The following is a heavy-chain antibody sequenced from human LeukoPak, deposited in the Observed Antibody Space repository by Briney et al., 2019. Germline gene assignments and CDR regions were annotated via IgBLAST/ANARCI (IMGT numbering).Heavy chain of an antibody. CDR3: ARATYYYGSGALRFYYYGMDV. CDR2: INHSGST. D-gene: IGHD3-10*01. Sequence: SETLSLTCAVYGGSFSGYYWSWIRQPPGKGLEWIGEINHSGSTNYNPSLKSRVTISVDTSKNQFSLKLSFVTAADTAVYYCARATYYYGSGALRFYYYGMDVWGQGTTVTVSS. CDR1: GGSFSGYY. V-gene: IGHV4-34*01. J-gene: IGHJ6*02.